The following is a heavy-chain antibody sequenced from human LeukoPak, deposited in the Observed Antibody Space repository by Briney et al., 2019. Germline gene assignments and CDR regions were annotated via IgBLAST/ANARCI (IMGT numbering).Heavy chain of an antibody. J-gene: IGHJ3*01. V-gene: IGHV5-51*01. D-gene: IGHD1-26*01. CDR2: IYPGDYGP. CDR1: GYSFTSYC. CDR3: GMSGDRVPLQDDVFDA. Sequence: GESLKISCKVSGYSFTSYCFGWVRQMPGKGLEWMGIIYPGDYGPTYSPSFQGQVTISVDKSINTAYLQWSSLQASDTAMYYCGMSGDRVPLQDDVFDAWGQGTMVTVST.